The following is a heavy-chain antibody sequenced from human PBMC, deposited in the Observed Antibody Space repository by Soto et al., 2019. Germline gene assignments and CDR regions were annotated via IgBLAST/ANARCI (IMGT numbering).Heavy chain of an antibody. CDR3: ARNPSKFYDILTGYYTGDYYGMGV. CDR1: GYTFTSYY. D-gene: IGHD3-9*01. J-gene: IGHJ6*02. CDR2: INPSGGST. V-gene: IGHV1-46*01. Sequence: GASVKVSCKASGYTFTSYYMHWVRQAPGQGLEWMGIINPSGGSTSYAQKFQGRVTMTRDTSTSTVYMELSSLRSEDTAVYYCARNPSKFYDILTGYYTGDYYGMGVWGQGTTVTVSS.